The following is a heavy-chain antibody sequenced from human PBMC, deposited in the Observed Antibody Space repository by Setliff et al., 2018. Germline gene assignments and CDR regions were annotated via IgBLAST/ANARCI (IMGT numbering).Heavy chain of an antibody. D-gene: IGHD3-10*01. J-gene: IGHJ4*02. Sequence: SETLSLTCTVSGDSMNDNHWTWMRQPPGKGLEWIGYIYTSGGTNYNPSLKSRVTISVDTSNNQFSLNLRSVTAADTAVYFCARQPSSGAYYNPRPYYFDYWGQGTLVTVSS. CDR3: ARQPSSGAYYNPRPYYFDY. CDR2: IYTSGGT. CDR1: GDSMNDNH. V-gene: IGHV4-4*08.